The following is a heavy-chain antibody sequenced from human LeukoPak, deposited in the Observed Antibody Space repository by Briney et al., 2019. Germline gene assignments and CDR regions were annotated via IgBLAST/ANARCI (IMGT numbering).Heavy chain of an antibody. D-gene: IGHD5-12*01. CDR1: RGTFSSYA. V-gene: IGHV1-69*13. CDR2: IIPIFGTA. Sequence: SVKVSCKASRGTFSSYAISWVRQAPGQGLEWMGGIIPIFGTANYAQKFQGRVTITADESTSTAYMELSSLRSEDTAVYYCARAWVVATGSLDAFDIWGQGTMVTVSS. CDR3: ARAWVVATGSLDAFDI. J-gene: IGHJ3*02.